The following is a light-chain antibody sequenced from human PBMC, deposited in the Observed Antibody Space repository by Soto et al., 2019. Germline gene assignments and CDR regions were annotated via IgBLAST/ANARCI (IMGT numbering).Light chain of an antibody. J-gene: IGKJ5*01. CDR1: RIVIRNN. V-gene: IGKV3-20*01. CDR2: GAS. Sequence: EIVLTQSPDTLSLSPGERATLSCRASRIVIRNNLAWHQQKPGQTPRLLVYGASNRATGIPDRFSGSGSGTDFTLTISRLEPDDFAVYYCQQHGTSPITFGQGTRLEIK. CDR3: QQHGTSPIT.